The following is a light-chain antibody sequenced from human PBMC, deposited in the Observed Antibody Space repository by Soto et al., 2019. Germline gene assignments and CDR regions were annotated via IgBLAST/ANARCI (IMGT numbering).Light chain of an antibody. J-gene: IGKJ1*01. V-gene: IGKV1-5*01. CDR3: QQYKSYPGT. CDR2: DAS. Sequence: DIQMTQSPSTLSASVGDRVTITCRASQSISSWLAWYQQKPGKAPKLLIYDASSLQSGVPSRFSGSGSGTEFTLTISSLQPDDFTIYYCQQYKSYPGTFGQGTKVEIQ. CDR1: QSISSW.